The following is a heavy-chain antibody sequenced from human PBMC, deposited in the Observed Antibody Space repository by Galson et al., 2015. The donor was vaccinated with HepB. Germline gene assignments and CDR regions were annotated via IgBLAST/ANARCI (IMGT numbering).Heavy chain of an antibody. J-gene: IGHJ5*02. D-gene: IGHD3-3*01. Sequence: ETLSLTCAVYGGSFSYYYWSWIRQPPGKGLEWIGEINHSGTTRYNSSLKSRVTISIDTSKNQFSLNLSSVTAADTAVYYCARGTLYYYDFWSGPGYNWFDPWGQGTLVTVSS. CDR3: ARGTLYYYDFWSGPGYNWFDP. CDR2: INHSGTT. V-gene: IGHV4-34*01. CDR1: GGSFSYYY.